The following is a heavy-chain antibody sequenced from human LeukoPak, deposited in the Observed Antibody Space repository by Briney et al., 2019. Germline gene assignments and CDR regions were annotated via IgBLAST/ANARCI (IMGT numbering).Heavy chain of an antibody. V-gene: IGHV3-7*01. CDR3: ARDSCSGGSCYRVDAFDI. D-gene: IGHD2-15*01. CDR1: GFTFSSYS. Sequence: PGGSLRLSCAASGFTFSSYSMNWVRQAPGKGLEWVANIKQDGSEKYYVDSVKGRFTISRDNAKNSLYLQMNSLRAEDTAVYYCARDSCSGGSCYRVDAFDIWGQGTMVTVSS. CDR2: IKQDGSEK. J-gene: IGHJ3*02.